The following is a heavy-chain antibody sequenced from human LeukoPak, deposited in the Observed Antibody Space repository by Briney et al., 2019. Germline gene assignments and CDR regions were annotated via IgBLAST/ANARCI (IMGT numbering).Heavy chain of an antibody. V-gene: IGHV4-30-2*01. CDR3: ARAENGNYVSSNYGMDV. J-gene: IGHJ6*02. CDR2: IYHSGST. D-gene: IGHD4-17*01. CDR1: GGSISSGGYS. Sequence: SQTLSLTCAVSGGSISSGGYSWSWLRQPPGKGLEWIGYIYHSGSTYYNPSLKSRVTISVDRSKNQFSLKLSSVTAADTAVYYCARAENGNYVSSNYGMDVWGQGTTVTVSS.